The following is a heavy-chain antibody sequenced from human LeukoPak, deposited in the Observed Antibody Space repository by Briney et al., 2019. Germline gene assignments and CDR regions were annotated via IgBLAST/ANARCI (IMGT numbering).Heavy chain of an antibody. J-gene: IGHJ6*02. CDR2: IIPIFGTA. V-gene: IGHV1-69*13. CDR3: ASCPGPCYYYHGMDV. CDR1: GYTFTSYA. Sequence: SVKVSCQASGYTFTSYAISWVRQAPGQGLEWMGGIIPIFGTANYAQKFQGRVTITADESTSTAYMELSSLRSEDTAVYYCASCPGPCYYYHGMDVWGQGTTVTVSS.